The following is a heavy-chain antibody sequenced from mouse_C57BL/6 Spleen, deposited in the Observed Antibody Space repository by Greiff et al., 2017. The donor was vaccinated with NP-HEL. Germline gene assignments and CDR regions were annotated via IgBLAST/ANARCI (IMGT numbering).Heavy chain of an antibody. D-gene: IGHD2-3*01. V-gene: IGHV5-6*01. CDR2: ISSGGSYT. J-gene: IGHJ2*01. CDR3: ARQFYDGYYFDY. Sequence: EVQVVESGGDLVKPGGSLKLSCAASGFTFSSYGMSWVRQTPDKRLEWVATISSGGSYTYYPDSVKGRFTISRDNAKNTLYLQMSSLKSEDTAMYYCARQFYDGYYFDYWGQGTTLTVSS. CDR1: GFTFSSYG.